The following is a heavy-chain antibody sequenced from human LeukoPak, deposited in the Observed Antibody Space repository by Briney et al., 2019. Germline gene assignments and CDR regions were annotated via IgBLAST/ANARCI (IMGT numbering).Heavy chain of an antibody. V-gene: IGHV1-69*06. CDR2: IIPIFGTA. J-gene: IGHJ4*02. Sequence: ALVKVSCKASGGTFSSYAISWVRQAPGQGLEWMGGIIPIFGTANYAQKFQGRVTITADKSTSTAYMELSSLRSEDTAVYYCARSSIIAAAGPYYFDYWGQGTLVTVSS. D-gene: IGHD6-13*01. CDR1: GGTFSSYA. CDR3: ARSSIIAAAGPYYFDY.